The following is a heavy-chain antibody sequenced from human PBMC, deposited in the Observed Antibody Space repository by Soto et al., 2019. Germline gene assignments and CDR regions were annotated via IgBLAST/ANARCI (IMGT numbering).Heavy chain of an antibody. J-gene: IGHJ5*02. V-gene: IGHV4-61*01. CDR3: ARGIEMPANDANWFDP. CDR1: GVSVSSTISY. Sequence: KTSETLSLTCTVSGVSVSSTISYWSWIRQSPGKGLEWIGFIYHSGYTSYSPSLNGRVIMSVDTAKNQFSLKLTSVTAADTAVYYCARGIEMPANDANWFDPWGQGALVTVSS. CDR2: IYHSGYT. D-gene: IGHD2-15*01.